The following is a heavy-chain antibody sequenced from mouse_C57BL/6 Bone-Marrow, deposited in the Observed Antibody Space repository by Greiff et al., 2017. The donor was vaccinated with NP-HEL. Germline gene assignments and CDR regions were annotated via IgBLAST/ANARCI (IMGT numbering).Heavy chain of an antibody. V-gene: IGHV1-5*01. D-gene: IGHD1-1*01. Sequence: EVQLQQSGTVLARPGASVTMSCKTSGYTFTSYWMHWVKQRPGQGLEWIGAIYPGNSDTSYNQKFKGKAKLTAVTSASTAYMELSSLTNEDSAVYYCTRGYYYGSRISAWFAYWGQGTLVTVSA. CDR1: GYTFTSYW. CDR2: IYPGNSDT. CDR3: TRGYYYGSRISAWFAY. J-gene: IGHJ3*01.